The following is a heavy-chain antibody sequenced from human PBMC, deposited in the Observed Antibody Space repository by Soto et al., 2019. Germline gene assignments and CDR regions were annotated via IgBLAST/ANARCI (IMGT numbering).Heavy chain of an antibody. CDR2: MNPNSGNT. CDR1: QYTFTSYD. J-gene: IGHJ5*02. CDR3: ARAPFWGGSERNGFGP. V-gene: IGHV1-8*01. D-gene: IGHD5-12*01. Sequence: QVQLVQSGAEVKKPGASVKVSCKASQYTFTSYDINWVRQATGQGLEWMGWMNPNSGNTGYAQKFQGRVTMTRNTTISTTYMELSSLSSEDTAVYYCARAPFWGGSERNGFGPWGQGSLVTAFS.